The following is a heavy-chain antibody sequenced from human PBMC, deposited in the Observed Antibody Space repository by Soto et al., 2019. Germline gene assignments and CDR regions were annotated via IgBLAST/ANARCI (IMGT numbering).Heavy chain of an antibody. Sequence: QVQLVQSGAEVKKPGASVKVSRKASGYTFTDFAMNWVRQAPGQTLEWMGWINPGNGNTKYSQKFQGRVTITRDTSASTAYMELSSLRSEDTAVYYFASDLGGAGIRLDWFDPWGQGTLVTVSS. J-gene: IGHJ5*02. V-gene: IGHV1-3*01. CDR3: ASDLGGAGIRLDWFDP. CDR1: GYTFTDFA. D-gene: IGHD3-3*01. CDR2: INPGNGNT.